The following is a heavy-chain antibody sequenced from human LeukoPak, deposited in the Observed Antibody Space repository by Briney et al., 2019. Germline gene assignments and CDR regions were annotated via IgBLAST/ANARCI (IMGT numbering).Heavy chain of an antibody. CDR2: IRSKAYSGTT. V-gene: IGHV3-49*02. Sequence: WIRQPPGKGLGWVGLIRSKAYSGTTDYSASVKGRLTISRDDSKSVAYLQMNSLKTEDTGVYYCTRVGARRDGYNRPYWYFDFWGRGTLITVSS. CDR3: TRVGARRDGYNRPYWYFDF. J-gene: IGHJ2*01. D-gene: IGHD5-24*01.